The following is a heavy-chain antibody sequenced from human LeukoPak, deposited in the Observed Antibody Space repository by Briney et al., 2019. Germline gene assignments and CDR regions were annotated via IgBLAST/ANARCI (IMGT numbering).Heavy chain of an antibody. V-gene: IGHV3-48*01. CDR3: ASQYDSSGYYYNY. J-gene: IGHJ4*02. D-gene: IGHD3-22*01. CDR1: GFTFSTYS. Sequence: GGSLRLSCAASGFTFSTYSMNWVRQAPGKWLEWVSYISRSSSTIYYADSVKGRFTISRDNAKNSLYLQMNSLRAEDTAVYYCASQYDSSGYYYNYWGQGTLVTVSS. CDR2: ISRSSSTI.